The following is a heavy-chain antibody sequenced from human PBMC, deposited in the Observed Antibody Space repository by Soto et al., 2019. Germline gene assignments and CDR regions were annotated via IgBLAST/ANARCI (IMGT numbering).Heavy chain of an antibody. CDR3: ARCYGSGSYYNSYYGIDV. J-gene: IGHJ6*02. CDR1: GGSISRGGYY. Sequence: SETLSLTCTVSGGSISRGGYYWSWIRQTPGKGREWIGYIYYSGRTYYTPSLKSRVTISVDTSKDQFSLKLSYVTPADTAVYFCARCYGSGSYYNSYYGIDVWGQRTTVTVAS. D-gene: IGHD3-10*01. V-gene: IGHV4-31*03. CDR2: IYYSGRT.